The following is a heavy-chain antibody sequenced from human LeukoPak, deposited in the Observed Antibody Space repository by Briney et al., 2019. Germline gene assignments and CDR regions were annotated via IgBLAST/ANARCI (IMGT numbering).Heavy chain of an antibody. CDR3: ARAYYYDSSGYYHFDY. V-gene: IGHV3-74*01. CDR1: GFTFSSYW. J-gene: IGHJ4*02. Sequence: ESGGSLRLSCAASGFTFSSYWMSWVRQAPGKGLVWVSRINSDGSSTSYADSVKGRFTISRDNAKNTLYLQMNSLRAEDTAVYYCARAYYYDSSGYYHFDYWGQGTLVTVSS. CDR2: INSDGSST. D-gene: IGHD3-22*01.